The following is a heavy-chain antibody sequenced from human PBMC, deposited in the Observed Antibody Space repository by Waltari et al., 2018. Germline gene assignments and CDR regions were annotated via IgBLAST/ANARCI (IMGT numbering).Heavy chain of an antibody. CDR2: INHSGYS. CDR1: GGSFRGYF. CDR3: ASWGGPANYFDY. Sequence: QVQLQQWGAGLLKPSETLSLTCAVYGGSFRGYFWSWIRQPPGKGLEGIVEINHSGYSSYNSSLKSRVTISVDTSKNQFSLKLTSVTAADTAVYYCASWGGPANYFDYWGQGTLVSVSS. V-gene: IGHV4-34*02. D-gene: IGHD2-21*01. J-gene: IGHJ4*02.